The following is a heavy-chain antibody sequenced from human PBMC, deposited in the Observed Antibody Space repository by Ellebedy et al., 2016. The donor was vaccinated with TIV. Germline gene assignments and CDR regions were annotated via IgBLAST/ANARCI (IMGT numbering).Heavy chain of an antibody. CDR3: ARGGAGWELLGDAFDI. CDR1: GGSISSYY. V-gene: IGHV4-59*01. CDR2: IYYSGST. J-gene: IGHJ3*02. D-gene: IGHD1-26*01. Sequence: SETLSLXXTVSGGSISSYYWSWIRQPPGKGLEWIGYIYYSGSTNYNPSLKSRVTISVDTSKNQFSLKLSSVTAADTAVYYCARGGAGWELLGDAFDIWGQGTMVTVSS.